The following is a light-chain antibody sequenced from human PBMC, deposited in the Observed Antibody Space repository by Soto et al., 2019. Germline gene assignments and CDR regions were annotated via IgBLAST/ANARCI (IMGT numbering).Light chain of an antibody. V-gene: IGLV1-40*01. Sequence: QSVLTQPPSVSGAPGQRVTISCTGSSSNIGATYDVHWYQQVPGTAPKLLIYDNTNRPSGVPDRFSGSKSGTSASLAFTGLQGEEEADYYCHSCGTRSLSGSMIFGTGTKVTVL. J-gene: IGLJ1*01. CDR2: DNT. CDR3: HSCGTRSLSGSMI. CDR1: SSNIGATYD.